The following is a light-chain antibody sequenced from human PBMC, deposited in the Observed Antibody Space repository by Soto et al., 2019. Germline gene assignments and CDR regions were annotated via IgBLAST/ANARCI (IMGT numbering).Light chain of an antibody. J-gene: IGKJ1*01. CDR1: QSVSSY. CDR2: DAS. Sequence: DIVMTQSPGTLSLSPGERATLSCRASQSVSSYLAWYQQKPGQAPRLLISDASDRATGIPDRFSGSGSGTDFTLTISRLVPEEFAVYYCQKYGDSPVTVGKGTKVDIK. CDR3: QKYGDSPVT. V-gene: IGKV3-20*01.